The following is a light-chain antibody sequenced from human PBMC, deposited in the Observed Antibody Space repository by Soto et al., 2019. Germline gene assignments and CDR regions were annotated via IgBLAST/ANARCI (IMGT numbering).Light chain of an antibody. CDR2: DES. CDR1: QSVSRT. V-gene: IGKV3-11*01. J-gene: IGKJ1*01. Sequence: EVVLTQSPATLSLSPGERANLSCRTSQSVSRTLAWYQQKSGQAPRLLIYDESNRATGIPTRFSGSGSGTDFTLTISSLEPDDFAVYYCQQRANWSQTFGQGTKVEIK. CDR3: QQRANWSQT.